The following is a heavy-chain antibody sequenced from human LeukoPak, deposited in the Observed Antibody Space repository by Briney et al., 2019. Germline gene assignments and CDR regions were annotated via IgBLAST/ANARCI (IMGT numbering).Heavy chain of an antibody. CDR1: GFTFSSYA. CDR3: ARDMGVSGSYYFGYY. D-gene: IGHD1-26*01. J-gene: IGHJ4*02. CDR2: ISYDGSNK. V-gene: IGHV3-30-3*01. Sequence: TGGSLRLSCAASGFTFSSYAVHWVRQAPGKGLEWVAAISYDGSNKYYADSVKGRFTISRDNAKNSLYLQMNSLRAEDTAVYYCARDMGVSGSYYFGYYWGQGTLVTVSS.